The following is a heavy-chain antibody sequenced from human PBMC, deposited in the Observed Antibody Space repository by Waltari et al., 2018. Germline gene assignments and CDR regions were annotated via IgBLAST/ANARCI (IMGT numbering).Heavy chain of an antibody. CDR1: GFTFNSSY. J-gene: IGHJ4*02. V-gene: IGHV3-23*05. CDR3: VKIAILELQDVEQDS. Sequence: EVELWASGGGLVQPGGYLRLPCAASGFTFNSSYMSWVVQAPGKGLEWVSAIDSRGGDTYYADSVKGRFAISRDNSRDTLYLHMNRLTSDDTAVYFCVKIAILELQDVEQDSWGQGTLVSVSS. D-gene: IGHD2-21*01. CDR2: IDSRGGDT.